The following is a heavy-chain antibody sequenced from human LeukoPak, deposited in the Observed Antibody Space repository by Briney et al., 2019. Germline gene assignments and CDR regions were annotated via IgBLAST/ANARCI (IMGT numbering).Heavy chain of an antibody. CDR1: GFTFSSYA. D-gene: IGHD6-13*01. V-gene: IGHV3-30-3*01. CDR3: ASATSTWLPPFDY. J-gene: IGHJ4*02. CDR2: ISYDGSNK. Sequence: PGGSLRLSCAASGFTFSSYAVHWVRQAPGKGLEWVTVISYDGSNKYYADSVKGRFTISRDNSKNTLYLQMNSLRAEDTALYYCASATSTWLPPFDYWGQGTLVTVSS.